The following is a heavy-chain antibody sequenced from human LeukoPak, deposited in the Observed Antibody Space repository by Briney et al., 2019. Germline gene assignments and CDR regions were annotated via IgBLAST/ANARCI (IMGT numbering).Heavy chain of an antibody. CDR1: GFTFSSYG. Sequence: GGSLRLSCAASGFTFSSYGMHWVRQAPGKGLEYVSAISSNGGSTYYANSVKGRFTISRDNSRNTLYLQMGSLRADDMAVYYCARGSGWFDYWGQGSLVTVSS. J-gene: IGHJ4*02. V-gene: IGHV3-64*01. D-gene: IGHD6-19*01. CDR3: ARGSGWFDY. CDR2: ISSNGGST.